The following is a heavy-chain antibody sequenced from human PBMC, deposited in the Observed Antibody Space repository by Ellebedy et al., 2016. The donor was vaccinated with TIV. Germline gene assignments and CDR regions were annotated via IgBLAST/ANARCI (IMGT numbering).Heavy chain of an antibody. V-gene: IGHV3-23*01. J-gene: IGHJ4*02. CDR2: ISGSGGST. CDR3: AKACIAAARPHHFDY. Sequence: GGSLRLSXAASGFTFSSYAMSWVRQAPGKGLEWVSAISGSGGSTYYADSVKGRFTISRDNSKNTLYLQMNSLRAEDTAVYYCAKACIAAARPHHFDYWGQGTLVTVSS. CDR1: GFTFSSYA. D-gene: IGHD6-13*01.